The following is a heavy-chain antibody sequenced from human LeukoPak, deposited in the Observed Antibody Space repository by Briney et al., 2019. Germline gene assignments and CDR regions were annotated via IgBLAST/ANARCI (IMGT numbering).Heavy chain of an antibody. CDR1: GFTFSDYY. D-gene: IGHD3-16*02. J-gene: IGHJ4*02. V-gene: IGHV3-11*04. CDR3: ARELYDYVWGSYPDYFDY. CDR2: ISSSGSTI. Sequence: GGSLRLSCAASGFTFSDYYMSWIRQAPGKGLEWVSYISSSGSTIYYADSVKGRFTISRDNAKNSLYLQMNSLRAEDTAVYYCARELYDYVWGSYPDYFDYWGQGTLVTVSS.